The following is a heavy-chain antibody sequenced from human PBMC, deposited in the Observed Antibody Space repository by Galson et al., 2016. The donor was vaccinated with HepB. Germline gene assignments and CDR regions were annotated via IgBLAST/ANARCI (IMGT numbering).Heavy chain of an antibody. Sequence: ETLSLTCNVSGGSIRTYYWSWIRQPPGKGLEWIGYIYFTGSTNYNPSLKSRVTISVDSSNNQFSLKLRSVTAADTAVYYCARVARQYQLPIHVDLWGLGTLVTVSS. CDR3: ARVARQYQLPIHVDL. CDR1: GGSIRTYY. CDR2: IYFTGST. J-gene: IGHJ5*02. D-gene: IGHD2-2*01. V-gene: IGHV4-59*01.